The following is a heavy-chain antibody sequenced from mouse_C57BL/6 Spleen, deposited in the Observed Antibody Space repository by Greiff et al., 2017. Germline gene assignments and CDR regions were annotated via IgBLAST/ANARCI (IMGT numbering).Heavy chain of an antibody. V-gene: IGHV14-2*01. D-gene: IGHD2-5*01. CDR1: GFNFTDYY. Sequence: VQLQQSGAELVKPGASVKLSCTASGFNFTDYYMHWVQQRTEQGLEWLGRIDPEDGETKYAPKFPGKATITEDTSSNTAYLQLSSLTADDTAIYYCARDYSNYYWDDWGTGTTVTVSA. CDR2: IDPEDGET. J-gene: IGHJ1*03. CDR3: ARDYSNYYWDD.